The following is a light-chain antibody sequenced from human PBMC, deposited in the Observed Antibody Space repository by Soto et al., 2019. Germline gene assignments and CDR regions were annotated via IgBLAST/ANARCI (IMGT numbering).Light chain of an antibody. J-gene: IGLJ2*01. V-gene: IGLV2-14*03. CDR2: DVN. CDR3: TSWTTSTTMI. Sequence: QSAVTQPASVSGSPGLSITISCTGTSSDIGAYNFVSWYQQHPGKAPKLMLYDVNIRPSGVSNRFSGSKSGNTASLTISGLQAEDEAEYYCTSWTTSTTMIFGGGTKLTVL. CDR1: SSDIGAYNF.